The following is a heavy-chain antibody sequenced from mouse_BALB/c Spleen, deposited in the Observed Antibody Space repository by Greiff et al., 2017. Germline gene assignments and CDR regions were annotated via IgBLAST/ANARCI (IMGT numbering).Heavy chain of an antibody. Sequence: VKLMESGPGLVQPSQSLSITCTVSGFSLTSYGVHWVRQSPGKGLEWLGVIWSGGSTDYNAAFISRLSISKDNSKSQVFFKMNSLQANDTAIYYCAREEDYGSYFDYWGQGTTLTVSS. CDR1: GFSLTSYG. V-gene: IGHV2-2*02. D-gene: IGHD1-2*01. J-gene: IGHJ2*01. CDR2: IWSGGST. CDR3: AREEDYGSYFDY.